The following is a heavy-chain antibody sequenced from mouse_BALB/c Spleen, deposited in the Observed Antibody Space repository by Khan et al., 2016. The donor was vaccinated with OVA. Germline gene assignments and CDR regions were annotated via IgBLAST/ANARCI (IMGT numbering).Heavy chain of an antibody. D-gene: IGHD3-3*01. CDR1: GYTFTSYW. CDR2: IYPGSDST. J-gene: IGHJ1*01. CDR3: TRRGGLGYFDV. Sequence: LQQPGSELVRPGASVKLSCKASGYTFTSYWMHWVKQRHGQGLEWIGNIYPGSDSTDYDEKFKSKGTLTVDTSSSTAYMHLSILTSEDSAVYYCTRRGGLGYFDVWGAGTTVTVSS. V-gene: IGHV1S22*01.